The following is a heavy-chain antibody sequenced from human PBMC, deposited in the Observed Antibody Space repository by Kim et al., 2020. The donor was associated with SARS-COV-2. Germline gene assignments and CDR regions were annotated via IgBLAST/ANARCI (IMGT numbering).Heavy chain of an antibody. J-gene: IGHJ6*02. V-gene: IGHV3-48*04. CDR1: GFTFSTYS. CDR2: ISSSSSTI. D-gene: IGHD6-13*01. Sequence: GGSLRLSCAASGFTFSTYSMNWVRQAPGKGLEWVSYISSSSSTIYYADSVKGRFTISRDNAKNSLYLQMNSLRAEDTAVYYCARAGSNWYFYYYGMDVWGQGTTVTVSS. CDR3: ARAGSNWYFYYYGMDV.